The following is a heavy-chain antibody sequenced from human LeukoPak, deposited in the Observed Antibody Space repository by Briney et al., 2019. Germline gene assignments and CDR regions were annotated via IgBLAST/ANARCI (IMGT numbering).Heavy chain of an antibody. Sequence: ASVKVSCKASGGTFSSYAISWVQQAPGQGLEWMGGIIPIFGTANYAQKFQGRVTITTDESTSTAYMELSSLRSDGTAVYYCARVPAAVANEWRYFDYWGQGTLVTVSS. CDR2: IIPIFGTA. V-gene: IGHV1-69*05. J-gene: IGHJ4*02. CDR3: ARVPAAVANEWRYFDY. D-gene: IGHD2-2*01. CDR1: GGTFSSYA.